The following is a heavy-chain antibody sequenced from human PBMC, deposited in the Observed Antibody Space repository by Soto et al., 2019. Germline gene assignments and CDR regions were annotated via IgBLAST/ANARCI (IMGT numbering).Heavy chain of an antibody. CDR3: ARQGRDGYIPHWYFDL. D-gene: IGHD5-12*01. CDR2: IYYSGRT. J-gene: IGHJ2*01. V-gene: IGHV4-59*08. Sequence: QVQLQESGPGLVKPSETLSLTCTVSGVSIRSYYWSWIRQPPGKGLEWIGYIYYSGRTNYNPSLESRVTISVDTSKNQFSLKLSSVTAADTAVYYCARQGRDGYIPHWYFDLWGRGTLATVSS. CDR1: GVSIRSYY.